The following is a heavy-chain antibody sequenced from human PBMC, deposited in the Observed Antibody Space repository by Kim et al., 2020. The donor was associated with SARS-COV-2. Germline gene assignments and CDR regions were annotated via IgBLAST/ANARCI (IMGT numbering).Heavy chain of an antibody. CDR1: GDSVSSNGAA. Sequence: SQTLSLTCAISGDSVSSNGAAWNWIRQSPSRGLEWLGRSYYASKWNYDYAMPVKSRIGINPDTSKNQVSLHLNSGTPEDPAVYYCARERGNVFGYWGQGTLVTVSS. CDR2: SYYASKWNY. V-gene: IGHV6-1*01. J-gene: IGHJ4*02. D-gene: IGHD2-8*01. CDR3: ARERGNVFGY.